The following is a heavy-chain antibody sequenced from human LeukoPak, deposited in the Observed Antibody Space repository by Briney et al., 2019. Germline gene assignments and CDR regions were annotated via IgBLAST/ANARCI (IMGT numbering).Heavy chain of an antibody. V-gene: IGHV4-30-2*03. CDR1: GGSISSGGYS. J-gene: IGHJ5*02. Sequence: SETLSLTCAVSGGSISSGGYSWSWIRQPPGKGLEWIGYIYHSGSTYYNPSLKSRVTISVDTSKNQFSLKLSSVTAADTAVYYCARHHMDITGDLWWFDPWGQGTLVTVSS. D-gene: IGHD7-27*01. CDR2: IYHSGST. CDR3: ARHHMDITGDLWWFDP.